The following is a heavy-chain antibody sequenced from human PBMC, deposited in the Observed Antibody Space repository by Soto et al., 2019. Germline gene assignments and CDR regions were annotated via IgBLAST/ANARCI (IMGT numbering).Heavy chain of an antibody. V-gene: IGHV3-13*01. D-gene: IGHD3-9*01. CDR3: TRKTPPTGMEV. Sequence: EVQLVESGGGLVQPGGSLRLSCAASGFTLSSYDIHWVRQATGEGLAWVSGIGSGGDTHYADSVKGRFIISREDGKNSLYLQINHLRVGDTGVYYCTRKTPPTGMEVWGQGATVTVSS. CDR1: GFTLSSYD. J-gene: IGHJ6*02. CDR2: IGSGGDT.